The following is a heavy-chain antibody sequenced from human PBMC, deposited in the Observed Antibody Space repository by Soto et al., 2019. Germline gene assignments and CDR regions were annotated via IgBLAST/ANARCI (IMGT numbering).Heavy chain of an antibody. J-gene: IGHJ5*02. Sequence: PSETLSLTCAVAGGSLSSGGYSWIWIRQPPGKGLEWIGYIYHSGSTYYSPSLKSRVTISVDRSKNQFSLKLSSVTAADTAVYYCASRPSGSGFDPWGQGTLVTVSS. CDR1: GGSLSSGGYS. CDR3: ASRPSGSGFDP. D-gene: IGHD1-26*01. V-gene: IGHV4-30-2*01. CDR2: IYHSGST.